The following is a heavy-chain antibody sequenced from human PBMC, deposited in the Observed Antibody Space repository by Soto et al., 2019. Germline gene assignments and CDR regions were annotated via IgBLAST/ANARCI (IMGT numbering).Heavy chain of an antibody. CDR3: ARPKTIGAAAGKGWFDP. Sequence: SETLSLTCDVSGDSISSDKWWTWVRQSPGRGLEWIGEIHHRGTTNCNPSLKSRVTISVDPSKNQFSLKLTYVTAADTAMYYCARPKTIGAAAGKGWFDPWGQGTLVT. V-gene: IGHV4-4*02. CDR1: GDSISSDKW. CDR2: IHHRGTT. D-gene: IGHD6-13*01. J-gene: IGHJ5*02.